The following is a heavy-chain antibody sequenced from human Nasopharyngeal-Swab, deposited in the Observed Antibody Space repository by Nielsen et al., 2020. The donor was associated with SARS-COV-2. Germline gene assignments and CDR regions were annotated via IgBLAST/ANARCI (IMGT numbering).Heavy chain of an antibody. CDR1: GFTFSDYY. D-gene: IGHD1-26*01. Sequence: GESLKISCAASGFTFSDYYMSWIRQAPGKGLEWVSYISSSGSTIYYADSVKGRFTISRDNAKNSLYLQMNSLRAEDTAVYYCARDLDSGSFLDAFDIWGQGTMVTVSS. CDR3: ARDLDSGSFLDAFDI. J-gene: IGHJ3*02. V-gene: IGHV3-11*04. CDR2: ISSSGSTI.